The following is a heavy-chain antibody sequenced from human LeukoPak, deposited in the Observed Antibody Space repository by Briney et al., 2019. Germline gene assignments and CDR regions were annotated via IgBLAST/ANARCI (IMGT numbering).Heavy chain of an antibody. J-gene: IGHJ4*02. CDR3: ARGDGYNFAY. D-gene: IGHD5-24*01. CDR2: INPNSGGT. Sequence: ASVTVSCKASGYTFTGYYMHWVRQAPGQGLQWMGWINPNSGGTNYAQKFQGRVTMTRDTSISTAYMELSRLRSEDTAVYYCARGDGYNFAYWGQGTLVTVSS. CDR1: GYTFTGYY. V-gene: IGHV1-2*02.